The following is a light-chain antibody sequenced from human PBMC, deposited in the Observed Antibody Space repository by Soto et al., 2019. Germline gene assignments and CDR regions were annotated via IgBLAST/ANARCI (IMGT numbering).Light chain of an antibody. J-gene: IGKJ3*01. CDR1: QSISRF. CDR3: QQYGSSLFT. CDR2: DAS. V-gene: IGKV3-11*01. Sequence: EIVLTQSPATLSLSPGERATLSCRASQSISRFLAWYQQKPGQAPRLLIYDASNRATGIPARFSGSGSGTDFTLTITRLEPEDFAVYYCQQYGSSLFTFGPGTKVDFK.